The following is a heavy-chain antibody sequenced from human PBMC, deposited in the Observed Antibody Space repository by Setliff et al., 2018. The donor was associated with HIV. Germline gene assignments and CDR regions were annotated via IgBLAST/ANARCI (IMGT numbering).Heavy chain of an antibody. J-gene: IGHJ4*02. CDR2: IYWDDDK. V-gene: IGHV2-5*02. D-gene: IGHD3-22*01. Sequence: SGPTLVNPTQTLTLTCTLSGFSLSTSGVGVGWIRQPPGKALEWLAVIYWDDDKRYSPSLKNRLTITRDTSKNQVFLTVTNMDPVDTATYYCAYIFKFDNSVWGQGTLVTVSS. CDR1: GFSLSTSGVG. CDR3: AYIFKFDNSV.